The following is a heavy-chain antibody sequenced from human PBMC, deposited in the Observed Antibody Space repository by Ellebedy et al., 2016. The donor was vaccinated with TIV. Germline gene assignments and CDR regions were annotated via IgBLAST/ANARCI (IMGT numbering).Heavy chain of an antibody. V-gene: IGHV1-18*01. Sequence: AASVKVSCKTSGYTFSRHGLNWARQAPGQGLEWMRWISTYSGNTKYAQKFQGRVTITTDTSTGTAYMELRSLTSDDTAVYYCAREADSDALDIWGQGTMVIVSS. CDR1: GYTFSRHG. CDR2: ISTYSGNT. CDR3: AREADSDALDI. D-gene: IGHD2-15*01. J-gene: IGHJ3*02.